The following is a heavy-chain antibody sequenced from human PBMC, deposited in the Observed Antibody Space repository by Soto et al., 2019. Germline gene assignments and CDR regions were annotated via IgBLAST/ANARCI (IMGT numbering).Heavy chain of an antibody. CDR1: RDSVSSNNAA. CDR3: ARDFLWSFDY. V-gene: IGHV6-1*01. J-gene: IGHJ4*02. Sequence: LTCAISRDSVSSNNAAWNWIRQSPSRGLEWLGRTFYRSKWYSDYAVSVKTRITINPDASKNQFSLQLNSVTPEDTAVYYCARDFLWSFDYWGQGTLVTVSS. CDR2: TFYRSKWYS. D-gene: IGHD3-10*01.